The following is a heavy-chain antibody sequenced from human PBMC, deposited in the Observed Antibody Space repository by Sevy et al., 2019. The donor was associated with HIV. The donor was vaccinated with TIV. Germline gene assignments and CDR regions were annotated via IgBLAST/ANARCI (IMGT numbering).Heavy chain of an antibody. J-gene: IGHJ3*01. CDR1: EFTFSSYA. Sequence: GGSLRLSCAASEFTFSSYAMSWVRQAPGKGLEWVSAISGSGGSTYYADSVKGRFTISRDNSKNTLYLQMNSLRAEDTAVYYCAKGLEQWLGTPGWGQGTMVTVSS. CDR2: ISGSGGST. D-gene: IGHD6-19*01. CDR3: AKGLEQWLGTPG. V-gene: IGHV3-23*01.